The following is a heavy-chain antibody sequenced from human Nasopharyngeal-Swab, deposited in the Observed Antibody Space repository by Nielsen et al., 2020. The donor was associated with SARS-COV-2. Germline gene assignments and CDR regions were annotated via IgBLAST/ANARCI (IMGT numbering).Heavy chain of an antibody. V-gene: IGHV3-73*01. D-gene: IGHD4/OR15-4a*01. J-gene: IGHJ6*02. CDR2: IRTKPHNYAT. CDR1: GFTFSGSA. CDR3: TTNYANPVYGLDV. Sequence: GESLKISCAASGFTFSGSAMHWVRQASGKGLEWVGRIRTKPHNYATEYAASVKGRFTISRDDSKNTAYLQMNSLKTEDTAVYYFTTNYANPVYGLDVWGQGTTVTVSS.